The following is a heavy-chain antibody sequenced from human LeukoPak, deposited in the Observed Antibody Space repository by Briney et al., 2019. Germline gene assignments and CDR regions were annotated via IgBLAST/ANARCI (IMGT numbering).Heavy chain of an antibody. CDR2: FYYSAST. J-gene: IGHJ4*02. V-gene: IGHV4-39*01. Sequence: SETLSLTCTVSGDSISSSSYYWGRIRQPPGKGLEWIGSFYYSASTYYNPSLKSRVTISVDTSKNQFSLKLSSVTAADTAVYYCVRHTAAVYYFDYWGQGTLVTVSS. CDR1: GDSISSSSYY. D-gene: IGHD6-13*01. CDR3: VRHTAAVYYFDY.